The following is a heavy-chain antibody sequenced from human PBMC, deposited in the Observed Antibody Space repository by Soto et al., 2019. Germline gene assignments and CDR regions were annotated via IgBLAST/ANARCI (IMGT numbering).Heavy chain of an antibody. J-gene: IGHJ5*02. CDR3: VKAVGWGKLYCSSTSCYFTNWFDP. CDR1: GFTFSSYA. Sequence: GVLRLSCAASGFTFSSYAMSWVRQAPGKGLEWVSAISGSGGSTYYADSVKGRFTISRDNSKNTLYLQMKSLRAEDTAVYYCVKAVGWGKLYCSSTSCYFTNWFDPWGQGIPVTVSS. D-gene: IGHD2-2*01. V-gene: IGHV3-23*01. CDR2: ISGSGGST.